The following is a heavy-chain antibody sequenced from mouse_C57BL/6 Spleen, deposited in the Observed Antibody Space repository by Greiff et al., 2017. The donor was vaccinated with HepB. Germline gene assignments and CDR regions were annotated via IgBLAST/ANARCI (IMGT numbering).Heavy chain of an antibody. CDR2: IYPRSGNT. CDR3: AGGEGSSYFPYYYAMDD. J-gene: IGHJ4*01. D-gene: IGHD1-1*01. V-gene: IGHV1-81*01. CDR1: GYTFTSYG. Sequence: QVQLQQSGAELARPGASVKLSCKASGYTFTSYGISWVKQRTGQGLEWIGEIYPRSGNTYYNEKFKGKATLTADKSSSTAYMELRSLTSEDSAVYFCAGGEGSSYFPYYYAMDDWGQGTSVTVSS.